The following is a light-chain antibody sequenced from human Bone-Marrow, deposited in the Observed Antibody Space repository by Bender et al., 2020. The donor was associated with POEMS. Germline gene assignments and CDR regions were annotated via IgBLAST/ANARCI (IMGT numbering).Light chain of an antibody. CDR1: SSDIGSYDL. J-gene: IGLJ1*01. V-gene: IGLV2-14*02. CDR3: SSYAGRNKYV. Sequence: QSALTQPASVSGSPGQSITISCTGTSSDIGSYDLVSWYQHHPGKAPKLIIYEVNKRPSGVSNRLSGSKSGNTASLTVSGLQAEDEADYYCSSYAGRNKYVFGTGTKVTVL. CDR2: EVN.